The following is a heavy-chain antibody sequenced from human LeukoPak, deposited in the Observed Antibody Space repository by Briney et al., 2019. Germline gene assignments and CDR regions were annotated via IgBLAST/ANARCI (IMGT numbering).Heavy chain of an antibody. V-gene: IGHV1-18*01. Sequence: ASVKVSCKASGYTFTSYGISWVRQAPGQGLEWVGWISAYNSNTNYAEKLQGRVTMTTDTSTSTAYMELRGLRSDDTAVYYCARHTMIAHDFDIWGQGTMVTVSS. J-gene: IGHJ3*02. CDR2: ISAYNSNT. CDR3: ARHTMIAHDFDI. D-gene: IGHD3-22*01. CDR1: GYTFTSYG.